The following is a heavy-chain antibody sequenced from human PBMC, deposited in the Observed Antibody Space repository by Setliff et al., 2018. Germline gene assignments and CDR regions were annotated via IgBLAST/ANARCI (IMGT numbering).Heavy chain of an antibody. J-gene: IGHJ6*03. CDR2: IYWDDDK. Sequence: SGPTLVNPTQTLTLTCTFSGFSISTTGVGVGWIRQPPGKALEWLALIYWDDDKRYSPSLKSRLRITKDASKNQVVLTMTNMGPVDTATYYCARIPEDSVILPAVSPYYYYYMDVWGKGTTVTVSS. CDR1: GFSISTTGVG. V-gene: IGHV2-5*02. D-gene: IGHD2-2*01. CDR3: ARIPEDSVILPAVSPYYYYYMDV.